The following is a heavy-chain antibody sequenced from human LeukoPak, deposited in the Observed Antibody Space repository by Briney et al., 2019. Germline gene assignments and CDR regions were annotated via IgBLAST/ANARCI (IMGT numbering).Heavy chain of an antibody. Sequence: ASVKDSCKASGYTFTSYAMHWVRQAPGQRLEWMGWINAGNGNTKYSQKFQGRVTITRDTSASTAYMELSSLRSEDTAVYYCARATAIRYYFDYWGQGTLVTVSS. D-gene: IGHD2-2*02. CDR3: ARATAIRYYFDY. J-gene: IGHJ4*02. CDR2: INAGNGNT. V-gene: IGHV1-3*01. CDR1: GYTFTSYA.